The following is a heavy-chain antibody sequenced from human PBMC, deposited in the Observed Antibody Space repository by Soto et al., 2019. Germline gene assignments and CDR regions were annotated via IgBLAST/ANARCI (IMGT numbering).Heavy chain of an antibody. D-gene: IGHD6-13*01. V-gene: IGHV4-34*01. CDR3: ARAPKGSSSWYIRVWFDP. J-gene: IGHJ5*02. CDR2: INHSGST. Sequence: TSETLSLTCAVYGGSFSGYYWSWIRQPPGKGLEWIGEINHSGSTNYNPSLKSRVTISVDTSKNQFSLKLSSVTAADTAVYYCARAPKGSSSWYIRVWFDPWGQGTLVTSPQ. CDR1: GGSFSGYY.